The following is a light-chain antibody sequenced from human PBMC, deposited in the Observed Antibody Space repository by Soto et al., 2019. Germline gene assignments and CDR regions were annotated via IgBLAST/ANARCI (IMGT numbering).Light chain of an antibody. CDR1: SSDVGGYTY. J-gene: IGLJ1*01. Sequence: QSVLTQPRSVSGSPGQSVSISCTGTSSDVGGYTYASWYQQHPGKAPKVMIYDVSKRPSGVPDRFSGSKSGNTASLTISGLQSEDEADYYCCSYAGRYTYVFGTGTKLTVL. CDR2: DVS. V-gene: IGLV2-11*01. CDR3: CSYAGRYTYV.